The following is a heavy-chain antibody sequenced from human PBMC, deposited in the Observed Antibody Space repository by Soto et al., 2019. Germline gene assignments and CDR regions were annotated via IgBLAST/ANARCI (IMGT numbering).Heavy chain of an antibody. Sequence: ASVKVSCKASGGTFSSYAISWVRQAPGQGLEWMGGIIPIFGTANYAQKFQGRVTITADESTSTAYMELSSLRSEDTAVYYCARTTTVVTPYRVRHWYFDLWARGTLVTVSS. D-gene: IGHD4-17*01. CDR1: GGTFSSYA. J-gene: IGHJ2*01. CDR3: ARTTTVVTPYRVRHWYFDL. V-gene: IGHV1-69*13. CDR2: IIPIFGTA.